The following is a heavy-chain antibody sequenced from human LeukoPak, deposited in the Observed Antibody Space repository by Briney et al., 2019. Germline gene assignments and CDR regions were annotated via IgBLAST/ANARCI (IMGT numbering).Heavy chain of an antibody. J-gene: IGHJ4*02. CDR3: AKGYSSGYRVFDY. Sequence: PGGSLRLSCAASGFTFSSYGMHWVSQAPGKGLEWVAFIRYDGSNKYYADSVKGRFTISRDNSKNTLYLQMNSLRAEDTAVYYCAKGYSSGYRVFDYWGQGTLVTVSS. V-gene: IGHV3-30*02. D-gene: IGHD6-19*01. CDR2: IRYDGSNK. CDR1: GFTFSSYG.